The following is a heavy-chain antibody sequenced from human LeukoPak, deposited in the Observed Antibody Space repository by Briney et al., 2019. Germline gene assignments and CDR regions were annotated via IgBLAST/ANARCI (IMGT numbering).Heavy chain of an antibody. V-gene: IGHV4-34*01. CDR2: INHSGST. CDR3: ARVGPPRDY. CDR1: GGSFSGYY. J-gene: IGHJ4*02. Sequence: SETLSLTCAVYGGSFSGYYWSCIRQPPGKGLEWIGEINHSGSTNYNPSLKSRVTISVDTSKNQFSLKLSSVTAADTAVYYCARVGPPRDYWGQGTLVTVSS.